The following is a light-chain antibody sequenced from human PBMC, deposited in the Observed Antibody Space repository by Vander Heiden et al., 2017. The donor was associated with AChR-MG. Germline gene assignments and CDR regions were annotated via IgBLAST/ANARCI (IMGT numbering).Light chain of an antibody. J-gene: IGLJ2*01. CDR1: PGPVTSGYY. CDR3: LLYFGGSAF. CDR2: NTN. V-gene: IGLV7-43*01. Sequence: QTVVTQEPSVTVSPGGTVTLTCPSSPGPVTSGYYSNWFQQKPGQPPRPLICNTNKRYSWTPARFSGSLLGGQAALTLSGVLPEDEAHYFCLLYFGGSAFFGGGTKLTVL.